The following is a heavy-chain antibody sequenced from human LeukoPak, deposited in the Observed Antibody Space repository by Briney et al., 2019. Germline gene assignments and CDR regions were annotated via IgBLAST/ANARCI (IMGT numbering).Heavy chain of an antibody. CDR3: ARDRVLGV. CDR1: GVSISFCY. J-gene: IGHJ6*02. Sequence: KASETLSLTCTVSGVSISFCYWSWLRQPPGKGLEWIGYIYDSGTTNYNPSLKSRVTISVDTSKNQFSLKLSSVTAADTAVYYCARDRVLGVWGQGTTVTVSS. V-gene: IGHV4-59*01. D-gene: IGHD1-1*01. CDR2: IYDSGTT.